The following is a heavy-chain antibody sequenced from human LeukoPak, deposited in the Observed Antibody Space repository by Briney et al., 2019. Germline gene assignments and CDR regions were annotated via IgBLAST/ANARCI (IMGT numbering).Heavy chain of an antibody. CDR3: ARGMGATRPYYFDY. V-gene: IGHV4-59*01. J-gene: IGHJ4*02. Sequence: PSETLSLTSTVSGGSISSYYWSWIRQPPGKGLEWIGYIYYSGSTNYNPSLKSRVTISVDTSKNQFSLKLSSVTAADTAVYYCARGMGATRPYYFDYWGQGTLVTVSS. CDR1: GGSISSYY. D-gene: IGHD1-26*01. CDR2: IYYSGST.